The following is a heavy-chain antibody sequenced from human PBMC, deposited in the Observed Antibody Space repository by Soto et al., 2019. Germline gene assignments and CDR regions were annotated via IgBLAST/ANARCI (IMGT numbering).Heavy chain of an antibody. Sequence: GASVKVSCKASGYPFTRYAMHWVRQAPGQRLEWMGWINAGNGNTKYSQKFQGRVTITRDTSASTAYMALSSLRSEDTAVYYCARGLYDCGSGYYTGIAYWGQGALVTVFS. D-gene: IGHD3-3*01. CDR1: GYPFTRYA. CDR2: INAGNGNT. V-gene: IGHV1-3*01. J-gene: IGHJ4*02. CDR3: ARGLYDCGSGYYTGIAY.